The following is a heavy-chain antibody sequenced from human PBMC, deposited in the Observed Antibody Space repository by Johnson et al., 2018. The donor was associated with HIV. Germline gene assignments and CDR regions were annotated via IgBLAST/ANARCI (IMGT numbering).Heavy chain of an antibody. CDR2: IKQDGSGK. J-gene: IGHJ3*02. D-gene: IGHD6-19*01. Sequence: VQLVESGGGLVQPGGSLRLSCAASGFTFSTYWMAWVRQAPGKGLEWVANIKQDGSGKHYVDSVKGRFTVSRDNAENSLYLQMNTLRAEDTAVYYCARAGYSSSCDAFDIWGQGTIVTVSS. CDR3: ARAGYSSSCDAFDI. V-gene: IGHV3-7*01. CDR1: GFTFSTYW.